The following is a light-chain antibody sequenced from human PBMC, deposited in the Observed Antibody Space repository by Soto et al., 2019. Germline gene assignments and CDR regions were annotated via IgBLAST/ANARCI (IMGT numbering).Light chain of an antibody. Sequence: EIVLTQSPGTLSLSPGERATLSCRASQSVSSSYLAWYQQKPGQAPRLLIYGASSRATGIPDRFSGSGSGTDFTLTISRLEPEDFALYYCQQYGISRTFGQGTKMEIK. J-gene: IGKJ1*01. CDR2: GAS. CDR3: QQYGISRT. CDR1: QSVSSSY. V-gene: IGKV3-20*01.